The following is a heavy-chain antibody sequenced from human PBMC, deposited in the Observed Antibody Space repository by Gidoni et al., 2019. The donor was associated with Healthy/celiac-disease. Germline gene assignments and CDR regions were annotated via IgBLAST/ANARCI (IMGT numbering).Heavy chain of an antibody. CDR3: ARGIHYDFWSGYYYYFDY. D-gene: IGHD3-3*01. Sequence: VQLQQWGAGLLKPSETLSLTCAVYGWSFSGYYWSWSRQPPGKGLEWIGEVNHSGSPNYNPSLKSRVTISVDTSKNQFSLKLSSVTAADTAVYYCARGIHYDFWSGYYYYFDYWGQGTLVTVSS. V-gene: IGHV4-34*01. J-gene: IGHJ4*02. CDR2: VNHSGSP. CDR1: GWSFSGYY.